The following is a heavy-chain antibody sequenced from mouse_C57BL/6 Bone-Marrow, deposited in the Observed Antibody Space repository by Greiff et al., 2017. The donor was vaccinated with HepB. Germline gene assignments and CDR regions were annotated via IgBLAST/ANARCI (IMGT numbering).Heavy chain of an antibody. CDR1: GYTFTSYW. D-gene: IGHD1-1*01. CDR3: TGSPYYAMDY. J-gene: IGHJ4*01. Sequence: VHVKQSGAELARPGASVKMSCKTSGYTFTSYWMHWVKQRPGQGLEWIGAIYPGNSDTSYNQKFKGKAKLTAVTSASTAYMELSSLTNEDSAVYYCTGSPYYAMDYWGQGTSVTVSS. CDR2: IYPGNSDT. V-gene: IGHV1-5*01.